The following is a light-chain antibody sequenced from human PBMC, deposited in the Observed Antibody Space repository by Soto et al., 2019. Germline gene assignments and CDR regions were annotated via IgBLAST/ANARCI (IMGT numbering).Light chain of an antibody. CDR3: QQYNTYPRT. CDR2: DAS. J-gene: IGKJ1*01. CDR1: QSISSW. V-gene: IGKV1-5*01. Sequence: DIQVTQSPSTLSASVGDRVTITCLASQSISSWLAWYQQKPGKAPKLLIFDASSLESGVPSRFGGSGSGTEFTLTISSLQPDDFATYYCQQYNTYPRTFGQGTKVDI.